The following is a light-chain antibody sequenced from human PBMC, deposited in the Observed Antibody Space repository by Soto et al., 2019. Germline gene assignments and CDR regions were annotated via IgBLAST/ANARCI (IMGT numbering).Light chain of an antibody. CDR2: EVS. CDR3: SSYTSSSTSVVV. CDR1: SNDIGAYNY. V-gene: IGLV2-14*01. J-gene: IGLJ2*01. Sequence: QSALTQPASVSGSPGQSITISCTGTSNDIGAYNYVSWYQQYPGKAPKLMIYEVSNRPSGVSNRFSGSKSGNTASLTISGLQAEDEADYYCSSYTSSSTSVVVFGGGTKLTVL.